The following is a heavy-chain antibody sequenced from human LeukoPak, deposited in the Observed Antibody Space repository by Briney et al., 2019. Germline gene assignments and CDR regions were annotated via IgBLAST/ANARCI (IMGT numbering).Heavy chain of an antibody. CDR2: ISASGGST. D-gene: IGHD3-22*01. CDR1: GFTFSSYA. CDR3: AKDGIYYDSSGSHWFDP. J-gene: IGHJ5*02. Sequence: GSLRLSCAASGFTFSSYAMSWVRQAPGKGLEWVSGISASGGSTYYADSVKGRFTISRDNSKNTLYLQMNSLRAEDTAVYFCAKDGIYYDSSGSHWFDPWGQGTLVTVSS. V-gene: IGHV3-23*01.